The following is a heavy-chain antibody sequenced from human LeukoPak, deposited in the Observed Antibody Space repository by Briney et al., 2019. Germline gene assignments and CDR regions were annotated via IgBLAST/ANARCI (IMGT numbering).Heavy chain of an antibody. D-gene: IGHD3-16*02. CDR3: ARAGFLITFGGVIS. V-gene: IGHV3-21*01. Sequence: GGSLRLSCAASGFTFSSYNMNWVRQTPGQGLEWVSSITSGSSHIYYADSVKGRFTISRDNAKSSLYLQMNSLRAEDTAVYYCARAGFLITFGGVISWGQGTLVTVSS. J-gene: IGHJ5*02. CDR1: GFTFSSYN. CDR2: ITSGSSHI.